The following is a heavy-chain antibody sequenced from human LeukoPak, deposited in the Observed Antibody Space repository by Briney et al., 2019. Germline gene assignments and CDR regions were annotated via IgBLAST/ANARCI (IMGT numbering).Heavy chain of an antibody. V-gene: IGHV4-59*01. CDR2: SYNSGST. D-gene: IGHD2-21*02. CDR3: ARLHAGDWGPYWYFDL. CDR1: GGSISSYY. J-gene: IGHJ2*01. Sequence: SETLSLTCTVSGGSISSYYWSWIRQPPGKGLEWIGCSYNSGSTNNNPSLKSRVTISVDASKNQFSLKLSSVTAADTAVYYCARLHAGDWGPYWYFDLWGRGTLVTVSS.